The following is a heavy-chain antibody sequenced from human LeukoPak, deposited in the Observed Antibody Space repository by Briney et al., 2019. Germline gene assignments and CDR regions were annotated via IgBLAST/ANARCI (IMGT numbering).Heavy chain of an antibody. CDR1: GASIGSAGYY. D-gene: IGHD1-26*01. J-gene: IGHJ4*02. V-gene: IGHV4-31*03. CDR3: ARFIVGATLLDY. Sequence: SHTLSLICTVAGASIGSAGYYWSWIRQHPWKGLEWIGYIYYSGSTYYNPYLKSRVTISVDTSKNQFSLKLSYVTAADTAVYYCARFIVGATLLDYWGQGTLVTVSS. CDR2: IYYSGST.